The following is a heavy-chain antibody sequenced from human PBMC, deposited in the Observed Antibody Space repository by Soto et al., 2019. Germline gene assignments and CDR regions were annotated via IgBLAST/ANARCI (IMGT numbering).Heavy chain of an antibody. CDR1: GFTVSNNY. CDR3: APRGGGGGY. D-gene: IGHD3-10*01. V-gene: IGHV3-53*01. J-gene: IGHJ4*02. CDR2: IYSGGYT. Sequence: EVQLVESGGGLIQPGGSLRLSCAVSGFTVSNNYMSWVRQAPGKGLEGVSVIYSGGYTAYGDSVKGRFTISRDNSKNTQYLKMNSRGAGATAWYYGAPRGGGGGYWGQGTLVTVSS.